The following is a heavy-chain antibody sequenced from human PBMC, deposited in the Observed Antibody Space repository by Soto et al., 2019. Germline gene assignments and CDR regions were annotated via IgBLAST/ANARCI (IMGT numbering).Heavy chain of an antibody. D-gene: IGHD2-15*01. Sequence: QVQLVESGGGVVQPERSLRLSCAASGFTFSRQAMHWVRQAPGRGLEWVAVIWYHGIDKYYADSVQGRFTISRDNSKNTVYLQMSSLRGEDTAVYYCATGFLGLCTGGNCPLDYWGQGTLVTVSS. CDR1: GFTFSRQA. J-gene: IGHJ4*02. CDR2: IWYHGIDK. V-gene: IGHV3-33*01. CDR3: ATGFLGLCTGGNCPLDY.